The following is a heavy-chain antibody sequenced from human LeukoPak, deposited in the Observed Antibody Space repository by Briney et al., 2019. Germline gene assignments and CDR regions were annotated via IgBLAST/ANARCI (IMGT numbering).Heavy chain of an antibody. CDR1: GSTFSSYA. Sequence: ASVKVSCKASGSTFSSYAISWVRQAPGQGLEWMGRIIPILGIANYAQKFQGRVTITADKSTSTAYMELSSLRSEDTAVYYCAGVDPEESDTTSDYWGQGTLVTVSS. J-gene: IGHJ4*02. D-gene: IGHD4-11*01. CDR2: IIPILGIA. V-gene: IGHV1-69*04. CDR3: AGVDPEESDTTSDY.